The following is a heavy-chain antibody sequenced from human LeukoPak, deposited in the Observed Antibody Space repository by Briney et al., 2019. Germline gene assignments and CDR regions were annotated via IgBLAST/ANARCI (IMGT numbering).Heavy chain of an antibody. CDR1: GASIDTSAYN. D-gene: IGHD3-22*01. J-gene: IGHJ4*02. CDR2: IYHSGSS. V-gene: IGHV4-39*01. Sequence: SETLSLTCSVSGASIDTSAYNWGWIRQPPGKGLEWIGSIYHSGSSYDNPSLKSRLTLSIDTSRNQFSLTLKSVTAADSGVYFCAREILYDSTAYYLWGQGTVVTVSP. CDR3: AREILYDSTAYYL.